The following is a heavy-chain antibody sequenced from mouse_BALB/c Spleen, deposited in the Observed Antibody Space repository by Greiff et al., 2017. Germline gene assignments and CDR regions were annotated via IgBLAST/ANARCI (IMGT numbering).Heavy chain of an antibody. CDR1: GFSLTSYG. CDR3: AREYGNYEDYYDY. V-gene: IGHV2-9*02. J-gene: IGHJ2*01. Sequence: VHLVESGPGLVAPSQSLSITCTVSGFSLTSYGVHWVRQPPGKGLEWLGVIWAGGSTNYNSALMSRLSISKDNSKSQVFLKMNSLQTDDTAMYYCAREYGNYEDYYDYWGQGTTLTVSS. D-gene: IGHD2-10*02. CDR2: IWAGGST.